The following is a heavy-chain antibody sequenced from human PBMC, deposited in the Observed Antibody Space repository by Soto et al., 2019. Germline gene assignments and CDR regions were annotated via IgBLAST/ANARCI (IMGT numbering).Heavy chain of an antibody. V-gene: IGHV3-7*01. CDR3: LCGGHFFFY. Sequence: EVQLVESGGGWVQPGESLRLSCAASGFTFSTYWMTWVRQPPGKGLAWVANIDQDGSDRYYVDSVRGRFTIARDNAKNSRYLPMNSLGVEPTAVYDCLCGGHFFFYCCQVTMVTVS. CDR2: IDQDGSDR. J-gene: IGHJ4*02. D-gene: IGHD3-16*01. CDR1: GFTFSTYW.